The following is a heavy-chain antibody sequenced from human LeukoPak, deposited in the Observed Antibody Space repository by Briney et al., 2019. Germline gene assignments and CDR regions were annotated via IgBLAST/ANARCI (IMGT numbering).Heavy chain of an antibody. J-gene: IGHJ4*02. Sequence: GASVKVSCKASGYMFTSYFMHWVRQAPGQGLEWMGGIIPIFGTANYAQKFQGRVTITADESTSTAYMELSSLRSEDTAVYYCARGRVYYYGSGSYYNAPDYWGQGTLVTVSS. CDR2: IIPIFGTA. V-gene: IGHV1-69*13. CDR1: GYMFTSYF. CDR3: ARGRVYYYGSGSYYNAPDY. D-gene: IGHD3-10*01.